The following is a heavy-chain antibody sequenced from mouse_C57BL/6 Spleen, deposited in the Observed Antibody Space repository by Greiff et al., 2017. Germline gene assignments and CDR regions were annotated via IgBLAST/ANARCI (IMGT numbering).Heavy chain of an antibody. J-gene: IGHJ4*01. CDR1: GYTFTDYE. D-gene: IGHD2-4*01. CDR3: TAPIYYDYDGYYAMDY. Sequence: QVQLKESGAELVRPGASVTLSCKASGYTFTDYEMHWVKQTPVHGLEWIGAIDPETGGTAYNQKFKGKAILTADKSSSTAYMELRILTSEDSAVYYCTAPIYYDYDGYYAMDYWGQGTSVTVSS. V-gene: IGHV1-15*01. CDR2: IDPETGGT.